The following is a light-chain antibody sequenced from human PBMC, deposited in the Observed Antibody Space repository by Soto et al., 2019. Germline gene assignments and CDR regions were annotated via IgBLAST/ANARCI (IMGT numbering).Light chain of an antibody. J-gene: IGKJ2*02. CDR1: QSVSSY. Sequence: EIVLTQSPATLSLSPGERATLSCRASQSVSSYLAWYQQKPGQAPRLLIYDASNRATGIPARFSGSGSGTDFTLTISSLEPEDFVVYYCQQRSIWPPWTFGQGTKLEIK. V-gene: IGKV3-11*01. CDR2: DAS. CDR3: QQRSIWPPWT.